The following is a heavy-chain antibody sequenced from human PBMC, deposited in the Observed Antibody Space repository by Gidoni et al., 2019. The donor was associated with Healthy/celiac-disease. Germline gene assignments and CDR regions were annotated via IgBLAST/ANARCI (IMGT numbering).Heavy chain of an antibody. V-gene: IGHV1-18*04. CDR3: ARARHVLRFLEWSNWFDP. Sequence: QVQLVQSGAEVKKPGASVKVSCTASGYTFTSYGISWLRQAPGQGLEWMGWISAYNGNTNYEQKLQGRVTMTTDTSTSTAYMELRSLRSDDTAVYYCARARHVLRFLEWSNWFDPWGQGTLVTVSS. CDR2: ISAYNGNT. J-gene: IGHJ5*02. CDR1: GYTFTSYG. D-gene: IGHD3-3*01.